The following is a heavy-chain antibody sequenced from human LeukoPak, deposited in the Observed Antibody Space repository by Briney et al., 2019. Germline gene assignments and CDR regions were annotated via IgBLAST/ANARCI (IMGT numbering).Heavy chain of an antibody. CDR1: GFTFSGYS. J-gene: IGHJ4*02. Sequence: GGSLRLSCTASGFTFSGYSMNWIRQAPGKGLEWVSSFGTRSTSIYHSGSVKGRFAISRDNAKNSLYLQMNSLRAGDTALYYCAREVSEGFDFWGQGTLVTVSS. V-gene: IGHV3-21*01. D-gene: IGHD3-22*01. CDR2: FGTRSTSI. CDR3: AREVSEGFDF.